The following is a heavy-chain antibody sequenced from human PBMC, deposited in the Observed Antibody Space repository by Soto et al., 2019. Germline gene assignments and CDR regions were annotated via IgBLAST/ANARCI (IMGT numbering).Heavy chain of an antibody. V-gene: IGHV1-69*01. CDR3: ARGLTTMFLSDAFDI. Sequence: QVQLVQSGAEVKKPGSSVKVSCKASGGTFSSYAISWVRQAPGQGLEWMGGIIPIFGTANYAQKFQGRVPITADEATSTAYMSLSRLRCEDTAVYYCARGLTTMFLSDAFDIWGQETMVTVSS. CDR1: GGTFSSYA. J-gene: IGHJ3*02. CDR2: IIPIFGTA. D-gene: IGHD3-10*02.